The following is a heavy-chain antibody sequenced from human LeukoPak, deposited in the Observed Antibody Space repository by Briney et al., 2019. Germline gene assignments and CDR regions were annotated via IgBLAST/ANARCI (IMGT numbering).Heavy chain of an antibody. CDR1: GGTFSSYA. Sequence: SVTVSCKASGGTFSSYAISWVRQAAGQGLEWMGGIIPIFGTANYEEKFQGRVTITANKSTSTAYMELSSLRSEDTAVYYCARGGYYDSSDMGSAFDIWGQGTLVTVSS. CDR3: ARGGYYDSSDMGSAFDI. D-gene: IGHD3-22*01. CDR2: IIPIFGTA. V-gene: IGHV1-69*06. J-gene: IGHJ3*02.